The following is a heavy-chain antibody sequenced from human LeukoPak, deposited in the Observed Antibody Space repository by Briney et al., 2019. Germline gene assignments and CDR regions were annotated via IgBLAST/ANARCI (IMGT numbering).Heavy chain of an antibody. CDR1: GYTFTNYY. CDR3: ARGGYSESFYNPRSYGMDV. D-gene: IGHD3-10*01. Sequence: ASVKVSCKASGYTFTNYYLHWVRQAPGQGLAWMGIINPSGGTTRYVEKFQGRVTTTRDTSASTVYMELRSLRSEDTAVYYCARGGYSESFYNPRSYGMDVWGQGTTVIVSS. J-gene: IGHJ6*02. CDR2: INPSGGTT. V-gene: IGHV1-46*01.